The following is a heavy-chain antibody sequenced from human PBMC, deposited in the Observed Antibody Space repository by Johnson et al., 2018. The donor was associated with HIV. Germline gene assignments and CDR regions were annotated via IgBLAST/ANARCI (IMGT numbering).Heavy chain of an antibody. V-gene: IGHV3-30*14. CDR2: ISYHGSDT. CDR3: AKDVYSGSFDSAFDI. J-gene: IGHJ3*02. Sequence: VQLVESGGDVVQPGRSLRLSCAAFGFDFNTHNIHWVRQAPGKGLEWVTLISYHGSDTYYADSVQGRFTISRDNSKNTLYLQMNSLRDEDTAVYYCAKDVYSGSFDSAFDIWGQGTMVTVSS. D-gene: IGHD1-26*01. CDR1: GFDFNTHN.